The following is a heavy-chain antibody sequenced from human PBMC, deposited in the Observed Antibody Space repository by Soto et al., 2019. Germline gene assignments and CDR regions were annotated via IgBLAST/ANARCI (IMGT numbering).Heavy chain of an antibody. V-gene: IGHV4-59*08. D-gene: IGHD3-3*01. CDR2: IYYTGST. CDR1: GGSISSYY. CDR3: ARVPGYFWRGYYSWFDL. Sequence: PSETLSLTCTVSGGSISSYYWSWIRQPPGKGLEWIGYIYYTGSTNYNPSLKSRVTISVDTSKKQFSLKLSPVTAADTAVYYCARVPGYFWRGYYSWFDLRGPGTLVTV. J-gene: IGHJ5*02.